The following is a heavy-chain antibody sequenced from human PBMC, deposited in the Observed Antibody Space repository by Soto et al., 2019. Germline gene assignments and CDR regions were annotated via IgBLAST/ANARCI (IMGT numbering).Heavy chain of an antibody. D-gene: IGHD3-3*01. Sequence: QVQLVESGGGVVQSGRSLRLSCVTSGFRFGDYAMHWVRQAPGKGLEWVAVISYDGRHTYYADSVKGRFTISRDNSRNTLSMKMNSLRADTAVYYCARDRVWSRMRVYGMDVWGRGTTVTVSS. CDR1: GFRFGDYA. CDR3: ARDRVWSRMRVYGMDV. J-gene: IGHJ6*02. CDR2: ISYDGRHT. V-gene: IGHV3-30*03.